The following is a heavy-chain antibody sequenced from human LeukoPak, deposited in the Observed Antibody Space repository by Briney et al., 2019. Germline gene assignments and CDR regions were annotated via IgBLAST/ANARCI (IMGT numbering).Heavy chain of an antibody. CDR1: GFTFSNYY. CDR3: AREGWDLNALDI. CDR2: ISSRSSNK. Sequence: GGSLRLSCAASGFTFSNYYMSWIRQAPGKGLVWVSYISSRSSNKEYADSVKGRFTISRDNSKNSLFLQMDSLRAEDSAIYYCAREGWDLNALDIWGQGTMVTVSP. J-gene: IGHJ3*02. D-gene: IGHD1-26*01. V-gene: IGHV3-11*04.